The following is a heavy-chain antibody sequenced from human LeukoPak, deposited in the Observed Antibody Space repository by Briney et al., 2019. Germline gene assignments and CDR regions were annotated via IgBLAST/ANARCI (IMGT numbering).Heavy chain of an antibody. Sequence: PGGSLRLSCAASGFTFSSYWMTWVRQAPGKGLEWVANIKYDGSEKDYMDSVKGRFTISRDNAKSSLYLQMNSLRAEDTAVYYCARDQVGPEDWGQGTLVTVSS. D-gene: IGHD1-26*01. V-gene: IGHV3-7*01. CDR2: IKYDGSEK. CDR3: ARDQVGPED. J-gene: IGHJ4*02. CDR1: GFTFSSYW.